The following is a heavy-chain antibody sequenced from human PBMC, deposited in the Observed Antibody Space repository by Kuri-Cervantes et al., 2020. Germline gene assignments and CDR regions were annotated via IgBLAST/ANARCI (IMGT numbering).Heavy chain of an antibody. CDR2: IYYSGST. V-gene: IGHV4-59*01. Sequence: SETLSLTCTASGGSISSYYWSWIRQPPGKGLEWIGYIYYSGSTNYNPSLKSRVTISVDTSKNQFSLKLSSVTAADTAVYYCARDSYYYDSSGKRNWYFDLWGRGTLVTVSS. J-gene: IGHJ2*01. CDR1: GGSISSYY. CDR3: ARDSYYYDSSGKRNWYFDL. D-gene: IGHD3-22*01.